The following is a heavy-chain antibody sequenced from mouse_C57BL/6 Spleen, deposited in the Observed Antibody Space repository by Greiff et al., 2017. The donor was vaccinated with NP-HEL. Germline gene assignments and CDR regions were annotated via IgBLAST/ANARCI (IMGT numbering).Heavy chain of an antibody. CDR2: ISSGSSTI. J-gene: IGHJ2*01. CDR1: GFTFSDYG. V-gene: IGHV5-17*01. D-gene: IGHD1-1*01. CDR3: ASGGTTVVAPLDY. Sequence: EVQLVESGGGLVKPGGSLKLSCAASGFTFSDYGMHWVRQAPEKGLEWVAYISSGSSTIYYADTVKGRFTISRDNAKNTLFLQMTSLRSEDTAMYYCASGGTTVVAPLDYWGQGTTLTVSS.